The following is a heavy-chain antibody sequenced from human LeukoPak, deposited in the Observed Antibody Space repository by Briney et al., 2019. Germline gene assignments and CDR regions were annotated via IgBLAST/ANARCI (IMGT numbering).Heavy chain of an antibody. J-gene: IGHJ4*02. Sequence: SGPTLVNPTQTLTLTCTFSGFSLSTNEVAVGWIRQPPGKALEWLALIYWDDAKRYSPSLKSRLTITKDTSKNQVVLTMTDMDPVDTATYYCAHRNWNYRGFDYWGQGTLVAVSS. V-gene: IGHV2-5*02. CDR1: GFSLSTNEVA. CDR2: IYWDDAK. D-gene: IGHD1-7*01. CDR3: AHRNWNYRGFDY.